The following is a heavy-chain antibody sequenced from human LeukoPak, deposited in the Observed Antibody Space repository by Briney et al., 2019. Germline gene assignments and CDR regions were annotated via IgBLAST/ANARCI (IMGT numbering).Heavy chain of an antibody. Sequence: SVKVSCKASGGTFSSYAISWVRQAPGQGLEWMGGVIPIFGTANYAQKFQGRVTITADESTSTAYMELSSLRSEDTAVYYCARVPRRAAALYYFDYWGQGTLVTVSS. CDR3: ARVPRRAAALYYFDY. CDR1: GGTFSSYA. V-gene: IGHV1-69*13. D-gene: IGHD6-13*01. CDR2: VIPIFGTA. J-gene: IGHJ4*02.